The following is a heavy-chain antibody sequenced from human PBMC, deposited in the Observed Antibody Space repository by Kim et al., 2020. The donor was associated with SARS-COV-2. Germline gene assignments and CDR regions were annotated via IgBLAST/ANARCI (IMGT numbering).Heavy chain of an antibody. CDR2: ISGGGGGT. Sequence: GGSLRLSCGASGFTFSSYAVNWVRQAPEKGLEWVSGISGGGGGTNYADSVKGRFTISRDNSKNTLYLQMNSLRVEDTAVYYCAKGTSSRWDDFFDTWGQGTLVTVSS. V-gene: IGHV3-23*01. CDR1: GFTFSSYA. D-gene: IGHD6-13*01. J-gene: IGHJ4*02. CDR3: AKGTSSRWDDFFDT.